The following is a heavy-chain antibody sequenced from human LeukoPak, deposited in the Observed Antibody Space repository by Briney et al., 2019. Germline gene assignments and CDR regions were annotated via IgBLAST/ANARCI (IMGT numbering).Heavy chain of an antibody. D-gene: IGHD3-22*01. CDR2: IYYSGST. CDR3: ARGYDSSGYYLTYYFDY. Sequence: SETLSLTCTVSGGSISSSSYYWGWIRQPPGKGLEWIGSIYYSGSTYYNPSLKSRVTISVDTSKNQFSLKLSSVTAADTAVYYCARGYDSSGYYLTYYFDYWGQGTLVTVSS. V-gene: IGHV4-39*07. J-gene: IGHJ4*02. CDR1: GGSISSSSYY.